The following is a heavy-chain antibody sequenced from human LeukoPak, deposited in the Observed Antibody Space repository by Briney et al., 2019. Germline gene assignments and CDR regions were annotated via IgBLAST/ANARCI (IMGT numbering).Heavy chain of an antibody. CDR3: ARELISGDWTWDV. J-gene: IGHJ3*01. CDR1: GYTFTTYS. Sequence: ASVKVSCKASGYTFTTYSINWVRQAPGQGLEWMGIINPSGGSTTYAQRFQGRVTMTRDTSTSTVHMELSSLRAEDTAVYYCARELISGDWTWDVWGQGTMVTVSS. CDR2: INPSGGST. D-gene: IGHD2-21*02. V-gene: IGHV1-46*01.